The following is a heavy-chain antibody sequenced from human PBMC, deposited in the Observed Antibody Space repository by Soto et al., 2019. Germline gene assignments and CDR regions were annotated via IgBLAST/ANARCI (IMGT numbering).Heavy chain of an antibody. J-gene: IGHJ6*02. D-gene: IGHD6-6*01. Sequence: QVQLVQSGAEVKKPGASVKVSCKASGYTFTSYGISWVRQAPGQGLEWMGWISAYNGNTNYAQKLQGRVTMTTDTSTGTAYMELRSLRSDDTAVYYCARPFLAARLGTYYYYGMDVWGQGTTVTVSS. CDR2: ISAYNGNT. CDR3: ARPFLAARLGTYYYYGMDV. V-gene: IGHV1-18*01. CDR1: GYTFTSYG.